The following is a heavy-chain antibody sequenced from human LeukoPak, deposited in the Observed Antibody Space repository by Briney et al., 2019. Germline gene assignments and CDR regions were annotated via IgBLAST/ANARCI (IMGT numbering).Heavy chain of an antibody. V-gene: IGHV1-46*01. Sequence: GASVKVSCKAFGHTFTGYWMHWVRQAPGQGPEWMGVISPSGGSTIYAQKFKGRVTLTRDMPTSTDYLELSSLRSEDTAVYYCARDNSVRDEAWWFNPWGQGTLVTVSS. D-gene: IGHD5-24*01. CDR2: ISPSGGST. CDR3: ARDNSVRDEAWWFNP. CDR1: GHTFTGYW. J-gene: IGHJ5*02.